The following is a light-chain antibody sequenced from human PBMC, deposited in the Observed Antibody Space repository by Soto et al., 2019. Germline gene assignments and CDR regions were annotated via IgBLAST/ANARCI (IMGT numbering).Light chain of an antibody. CDR1: QSISSW. CDR2: KAS. CDR3: QQYNSYPYT. V-gene: IGKV1-5*03. J-gene: IGKJ2*01. Sequence: DIQMTQSPSTLSASVGDRVTITCRASQSISSWLAWYQQKPGKAPKLLIYKASSLECGVPPRFSGSGSGTEFTLTISSLQPDDFATYYCQQYNSYPYTFGQGTKVDIK.